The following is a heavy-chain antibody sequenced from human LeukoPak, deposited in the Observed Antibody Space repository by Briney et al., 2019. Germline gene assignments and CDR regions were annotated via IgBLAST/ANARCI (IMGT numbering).Heavy chain of an antibody. V-gene: IGHV4-39*07. Sequence: SETLSLTCTVSGGSISSSSYYWGWIRQPPGKGLEWIGSIYYSGSTYYNPSLKSRVTISVDTSKNQFSLKLSSVTAADTAVYYCARVSLVPAARTPYYFDYWGQGTLVTVSS. CDR2: IYYSGST. CDR3: ARVSLVPAARTPYYFDY. CDR1: GGSISSSSYY. J-gene: IGHJ4*02. D-gene: IGHD2-2*01.